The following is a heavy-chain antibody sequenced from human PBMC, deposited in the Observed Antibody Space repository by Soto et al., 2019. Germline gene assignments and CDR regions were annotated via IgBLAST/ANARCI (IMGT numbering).Heavy chain of an antibody. V-gene: IGHV3-7*03. D-gene: IGHD7-27*01. Sequence: GGSLRLSCAASGFTFSSYWMSWVRQAPGKGLEWVANIKQDGSEKYYVDSVKGRFTISRDNAKNSLYLQMNSLRAEDTAVYYCARVGLANWGSVWAFDIWGQGTMVTVSS. CDR1: GFTFSSYW. CDR2: IKQDGSEK. J-gene: IGHJ3*02. CDR3: ARVGLANWGSVWAFDI.